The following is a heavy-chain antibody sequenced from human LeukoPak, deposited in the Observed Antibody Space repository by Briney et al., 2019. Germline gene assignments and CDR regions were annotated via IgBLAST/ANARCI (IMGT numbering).Heavy chain of an antibody. D-gene: IGHD2-15*01. J-gene: IGHJ3*02. Sequence: VASVKVSCKASGGTFSSYAIGWVRQAPGQGLEWMGRIIPILGIANYAQKFQGRVTITADRSTSTAYMELSSLRSEDTAVYYCARAFSGGSPIWGQGTMVTVSS. CDR1: GGTFSSYA. CDR3: ARAFSGGSPI. V-gene: IGHV1-69*04. CDR2: IIPILGIA.